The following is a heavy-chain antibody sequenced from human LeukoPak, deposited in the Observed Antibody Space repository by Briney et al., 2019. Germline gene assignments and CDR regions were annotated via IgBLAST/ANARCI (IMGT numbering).Heavy chain of an antibody. CDR1: GFTFSSYA. CDR2: ISYDGSNK. CDR3: ARDGPDYGSGSYSYYFDY. Sequence: GRSLRLSCAASGFTFSSYAMHWVSQAPGKGLEWVAVISYDGSNKYYADSVKGRFTISRDNSKNTLYLQMNSLRAEDTAVYYCARDGPDYGSGSYSYYFDYWGQGTLVTVSS. V-gene: IGHV3-30-3*01. J-gene: IGHJ4*02. D-gene: IGHD3-10*01.